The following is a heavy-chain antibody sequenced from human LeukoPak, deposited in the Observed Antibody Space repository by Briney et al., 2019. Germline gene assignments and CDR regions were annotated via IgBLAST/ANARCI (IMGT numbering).Heavy chain of an antibody. CDR2: IYYSGST. D-gene: IGHD1-26*01. V-gene: IGHV4-34*01. Sequence: SETLSLTCAVYGGSFSGYYWTWIRQPPGKGLEWIGSIYYSGSTYYNPSLKSRVTISVDTSKNQFSLKLSSVTAADTAVYYCASEGLMGATAIDYWGQGTLVTVSS. J-gene: IGHJ4*02. CDR3: ASEGLMGATAIDY. CDR1: GGSFSGYY.